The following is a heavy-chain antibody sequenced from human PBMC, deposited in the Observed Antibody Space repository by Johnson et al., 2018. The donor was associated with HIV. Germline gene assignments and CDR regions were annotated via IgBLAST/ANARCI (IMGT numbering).Heavy chain of an antibody. CDR1: GFTFSSYA. CDR2: IYSGGIT. V-gene: IGHV3-66*01. Sequence: EVQLVESGGGLVQPGGSLRLSCAASGFTFSSYAMSWVRQAPGKGLEWVSLIYSGGITYYADSVKGRFTISRDNSKNTLYLQMNSLRAEDTAVFYCARDAKVGYGDAFDIWGHGTMVTVSS. D-gene: IGHD5-12*01. CDR3: ARDAKVGYGDAFDI. J-gene: IGHJ3*02.